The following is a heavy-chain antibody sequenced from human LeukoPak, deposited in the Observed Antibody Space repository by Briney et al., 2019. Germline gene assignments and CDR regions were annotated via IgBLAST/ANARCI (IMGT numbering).Heavy chain of an antibody. Sequence: PGGSLRLSCAASGFTFSSYGMHWVRQAPGKGLEWAAFIRYDGSNKYYADSVKGRFTISRDNSKNTLYLQMNSLRAGDTAVYYCAKGGLYRRTAMVKDFDYWGQGTLVTVSS. CDR3: AKGGLYRRTAMVKDFDY. J-gene: IGHJ4*02. CDR2: IRYDGSNK. CDR1: GFTFSSYG. D-gene: IGHD5-18*01. V-gene: IGHV3-30*02.